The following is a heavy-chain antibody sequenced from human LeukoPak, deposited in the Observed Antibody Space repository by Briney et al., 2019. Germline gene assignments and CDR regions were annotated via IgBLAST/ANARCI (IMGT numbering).Heavy chain of an antibody. J-gene: IGHJ4*02. D-gene: IGHD3-22*01. V-gene: IGHV3-23*01. Sequence: GGSLRLSCAASGFTFSSYAMSWVRQAPGKGLEWVSAISGSGGSTYYADSVKGRFTISRDNSKDTPYLQMNSLRAEDTAVYYCASTGAHSSGYYYPGYWGQGTLVTVSS. CDR2: ISGSGGST. CDR1: GFTFSSYA. CDR3: ASTGAHSSGYYYPGY.